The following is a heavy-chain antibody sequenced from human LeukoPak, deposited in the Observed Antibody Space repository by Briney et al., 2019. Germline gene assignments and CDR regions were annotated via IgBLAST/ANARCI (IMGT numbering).Heavy chain of an antibody. CDR2: FDPEDGET. Sequence: ASVKVSCKVSGYTLTELSMHWVRQAPGKGLEWMGGFDPEDGETIYARKFQGRVTMTEDTSTDTAYMELSSLRSEDTAVYYCATESRVYYYYGMDVWGQGTTVTVSS. V-gene: IGHV1-24*01. CDR3: ATESRVYYYYGMDV. J-gene: IGHJ6*02. CDR1: GYTLTELS.